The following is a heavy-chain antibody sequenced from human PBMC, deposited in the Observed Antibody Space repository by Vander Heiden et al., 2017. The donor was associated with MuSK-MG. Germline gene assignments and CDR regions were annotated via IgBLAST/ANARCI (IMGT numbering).Heavy chain of an antibody. CDR2: IKLDGSEK. J-gene: IGHJ4*02. V-gene: IGHV3-7*01. CDR3: ARGRSNDN. Sequence: EVQLVESGGGLVQPGGSLRLSCAASGFTFTTYWMSWVRQPPVKGLEWVANIKLDGSEKYYVDSVKGRFTISRDNAQSSLYLQMNSLRAEDTAVYYCARGRSNDNWGQGTLVTVSS. CDR1: GFTFTTYW. D-gene: IGHD6-6*01.